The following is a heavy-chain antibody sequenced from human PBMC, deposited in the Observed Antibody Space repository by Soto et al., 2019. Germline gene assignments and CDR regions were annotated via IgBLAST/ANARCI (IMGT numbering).Heavy chain of an antibody. D-gene: IGHD6-6*01. V-gene: IGHV4-34*01. CDR2: INHSGST. J-gene: IGHJ6*03. CDR1: GGSFSGYY. CDR3: ASSSIAARRRGYYYYMDV. Sequence: SETLSLTCAVYGGSFSGYYWSWIRQPPGKGLEWIGEINHSGSTNYNPSLKSRVTISVDTSKNQFSLKLSSVTAADTAVYYCASSSIAARRRGYYYYMDVWGKGTTVT.